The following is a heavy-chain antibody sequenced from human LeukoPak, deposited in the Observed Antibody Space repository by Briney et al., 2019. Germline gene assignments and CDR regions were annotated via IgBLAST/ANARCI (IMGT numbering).Heavy chain of an antibody. CDR1: GYTFTSYG. Sequence: GALVKVSCKASGYTFTSYGISWVRQAPGQGLEWMGWISAYNGNTNYAQKLQGRVTMTTDTSTSTAYMELRSLRSDDTAVYYCARDLEKGAARPMGIWGQGTMVTVSS. V-gene: IGHV1-18*01. CDR2: ISAYNGNT. D-gene: IGHD6-6*01. J-gene: IGHJ3*02. CDR3: ARDLEKGAARPMGI.